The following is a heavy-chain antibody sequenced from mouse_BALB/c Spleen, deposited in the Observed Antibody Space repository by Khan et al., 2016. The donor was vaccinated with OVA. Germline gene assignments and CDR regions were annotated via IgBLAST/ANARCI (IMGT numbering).Heavy chain of an antibody. CDR3: ARSPYGNFAY. Sequence: EVELVESGGGLVKPGGSLKLSCAASGFTFSTYAMSWVRQTPEKRLEGVATISSDGDYTYYPDNVTGRFTISRDNAKNTLYLKMSSLRSEDTAMYYCARSPYGNFAYWGQGTLVTVSA. D-gene: IGHD2-1*01. CDR2: ISSDGDYT. V-gene: IGHV5-9-3*01. J-gene: IGHJ3*01. CDR1: GFTFSTYA.